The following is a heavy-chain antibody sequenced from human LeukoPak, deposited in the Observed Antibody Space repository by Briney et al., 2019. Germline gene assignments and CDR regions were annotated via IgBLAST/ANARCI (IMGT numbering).Heavy chain of an antibody. D-gene: IGHD6-19*01. J-gene: IGHJ4*02. V-gene: IGHV3-74*01. CDR1: GFTFSSYW. Sequence: GGSLRLSCVASGFTFSSYWMHWVRQDPRKGLVWVSRINGDGRNINYADSVRGRFTISRDNAKNTLYLQMNSLRAENTAVYYCAKDLYSSGRPDYWGQGTLVTVSS. CDR3: AKDLYSSGRPDY. CDR2: INGDGRNI.